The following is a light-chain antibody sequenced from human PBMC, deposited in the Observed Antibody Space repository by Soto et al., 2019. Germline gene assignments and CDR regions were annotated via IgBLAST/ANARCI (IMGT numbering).Light chain of an antibody. J-gene: IGKJ1*01. CDR1: QTISSC. CDR2: AAS. Sequence: DIQMTQSPSTLSGSVGDRVTITFRASQTISSCVSCYQKTAGTAPNLLIYAASNLESGVPSRFSGSGSGTEFTLTISNLQPDDIATYYCQQYENYWTFGQGTKVDI. V-gene: IGKV1-5*01. CDR3: QQYENYWT.